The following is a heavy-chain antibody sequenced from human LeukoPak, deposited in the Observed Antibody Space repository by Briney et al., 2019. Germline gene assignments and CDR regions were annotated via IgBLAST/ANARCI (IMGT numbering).Heavy chain of an antibody. D-gene: IGHD2/OR15-2a*01. CDR1: GFTFSSYS. V-gene: IGHV3-21*01. Sequence: PGGSLRLSCAASGFTFSSYSMNWVRQAPGKGLEWVSSISSSSSYIYYADSVKGRFTISRDNAKNSLYLQMNSLRAEDTAVYYCARDRPPFFWPDYWGQGTLVTVSS. CDR3: ARDRPPFFWPDY. J-gene: IGHJ4*02. CDR2: ISSSSSYI.